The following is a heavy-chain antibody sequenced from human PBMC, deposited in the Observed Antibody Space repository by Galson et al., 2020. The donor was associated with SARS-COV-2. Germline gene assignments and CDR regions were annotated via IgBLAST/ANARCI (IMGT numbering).Heavy chain of an antibody. D-gene: IGHD3-22*01. CDR1: GFTFSNYW. CDR2: IKQDGSEK. J-gene: IGHJ3*02. Sequence: QLGESLKISCVASGFTFSNYWMSWVRQAPGKGLEWVAHIKQDGSEKYYADSVKGRFTISRDNGKNSLYLQVNNLRAEDTAVYYCARDPSSYYDSSGYYGNDAFDIWGQGTMVTVSS. V-gene: IGHV3-7*01. CDR3: ARDPSSYYDSSGYYGNDAFDI.